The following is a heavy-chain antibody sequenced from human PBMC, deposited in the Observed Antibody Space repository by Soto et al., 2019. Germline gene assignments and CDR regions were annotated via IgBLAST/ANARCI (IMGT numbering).Heavy chain of an antibody. CDR2: MSGSGSGT. Sequence: DVQLLESGGGLVQPGGSLRLSCAASGFRFSTYDMSWVRQAPGKGLEWVSVMSGSGSGTYYADSVKGRFTISRDNSKNTLYLQMNSLRAEDTAVYYGVRQAKLTTVTANVGYYYGLDVGGQGTTFTVSS. CDR3: VRQAKLTTVTANVGYYYGLDV. V-gene: IGHV3-23*01. J-gene: IGHJ6*02. CDR1: GFRFSTYD. D-gene: IGHD4-4*01.